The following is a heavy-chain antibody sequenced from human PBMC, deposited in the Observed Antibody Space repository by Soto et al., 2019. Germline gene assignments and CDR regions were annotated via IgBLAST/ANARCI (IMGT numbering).Heavy chain of an antibody. J-gene: IGHJ3*01. CDR2: ISSSSRYT. CDR1: GLTFSDYY. CDR3: AKDLSDFAWYRSDPFDL. Sequence: GGSLRLSCAASGLTFSDYYMSWIRQAPGKGLEWVSHISSSSRYTNYADSVRGRFTISRDNAKNSLYLQMNSLRAEDTAVYYCAKDLSDFAWYRSDPFDLWGQGTMVTVSS. V-gene: IGHV3-11*05. D-gene: IGHD3-9*01.